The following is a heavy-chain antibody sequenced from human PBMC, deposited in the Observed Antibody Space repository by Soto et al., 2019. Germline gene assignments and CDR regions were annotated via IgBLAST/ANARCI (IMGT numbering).Heavy chain of an antibody. D-gene: IGHD2-2*01. CDR2: TYYRSKWYN. Sequence: KQSQTLSLTCAISGDSVSSNSAAWNWIRQSPSRGLEWLGRTYYRSKWYNDYAVSVKSRITINPDTSKNQFSLQLNSVTPEDTAVYYCARDSLGYCSSTSCYGLGDYYYYGMDVWGQGTTVTVSS. CDR3: ARDSLGYCSSTSCYGLGDYYYYGMDV. J-gene: IGHJ6*02. CDR1: GDSVSSNSAA. V-gene: IGHV6-1*01.